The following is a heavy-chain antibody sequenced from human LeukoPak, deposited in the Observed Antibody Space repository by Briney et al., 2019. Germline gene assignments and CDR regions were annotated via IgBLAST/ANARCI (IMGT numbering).Heavy chain of an antibody. CDR3: AELGITMIGGV. V-gene: IGHV3-23*01. Sequence: GGSLRLSCAASGFTFSSYAMSWVRQAPGKGLEWVSTISGSGGSTYYADSVKGRFTISRDNAKNSLYLQMNSLRAEDTAVYYCAELGITMIGGVWGKGTTVTVSS. D-gene: IGHD3-10*02. J-gene: IGHJ6*04. CDR1: GFTFSSYA. CDR2: ISGSGGST.